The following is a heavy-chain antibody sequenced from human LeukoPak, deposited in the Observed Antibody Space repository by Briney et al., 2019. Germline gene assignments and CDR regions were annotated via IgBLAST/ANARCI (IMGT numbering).Heavy chain of an antibody. V-gene: IGHV3-23*01. J-gene: IGHJ4*02. CDR3: AKLYRAVTGMFFDY. CDR2: ISVSGGST. Sequence: PGGSLRLSCAASGFXFNIYSMSWVRQAPGKGLEWVSAISVSGGSTYYADSVKGRFTISRDNSKNTLYLQLNSLRAEDTAVYYCAKLYRAVTGMFFDYWGQGTLVTVSS. CDR1: GFXFNIYS. D-gene: IGHD6-19*01.